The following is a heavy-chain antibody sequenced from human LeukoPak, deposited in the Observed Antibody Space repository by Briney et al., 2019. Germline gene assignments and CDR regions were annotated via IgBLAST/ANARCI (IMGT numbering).Heavy chain of an antibody. CDR1: GGSISGDGYH. J-gene: IGHJ6*02. CDR3: ARTSHCGYMVRGVSYYGLDV. CDR2: IHYSGST. D-gene: IGHD3-10*01. V-gene: IGHV4-39*01. Sequence: SETLSLTCSVSGGSISGDGYHWGWIRRPPGKGLEWIGSIHYSGSTCYKPSLKSRVTIDVDTSTNQFSLKLSSVTAADTAVYYCARTSHCGYMVRGVSYYGLDVWGQGTTVTVSS.